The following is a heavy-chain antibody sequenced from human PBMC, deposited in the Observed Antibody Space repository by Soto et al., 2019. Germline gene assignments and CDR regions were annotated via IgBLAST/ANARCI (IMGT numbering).Heavy chain of an antibody. J-gene: IGHJ4*02. CDR2: IYYSGST. CDR3: AIHKYGSESTHFDY. CDR1: GGFISSYY. D-gene: IGHD3-10*01. V-gene: IGHV4-59*08. Sequence: SETLSHTCTGSGGFISSYYWSWIRQPPGKGLEWIGYIYYSGSTNYNPSLKSRVTISVDTSKNQFSLKLNSMTAADTAVYYCAIHKYGSESTHFDYPAQGTPVIVS.